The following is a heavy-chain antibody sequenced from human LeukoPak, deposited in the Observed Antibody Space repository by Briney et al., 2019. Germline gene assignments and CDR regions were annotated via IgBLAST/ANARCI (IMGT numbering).Heavy chain of an antibody. V-gene: IGHV3-53*04. D-gene: IGHD2-21*02. J-gene: IGHJ4*02. CDR2: IYSGGST. CDR1: GFTVSSNY. CDR3: ARETYCGGDCWSDY. Sequence: TGGSLGLSCAASGFTVSSNYMSWVRQAPGKGLEWVSVIYSGGSTYYADSVKGRFTISRHNSKNTLYLQMNSLRAEDTAVYYCARETYCGGDCWSDYWGQGTLVTVSS.